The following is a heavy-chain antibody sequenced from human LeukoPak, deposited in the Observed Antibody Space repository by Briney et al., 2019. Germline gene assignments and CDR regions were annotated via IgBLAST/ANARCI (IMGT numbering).Heavy chain of an antibody. V-gene: IGHV4-61*01. CDR2: IYYSGST. J-gene: IGHJ6*04. CDR3: ARSPNYYYYGMDV. Sequence: SETLSLTCTVSGGSVSSGSYYWSWIRQPPGKGLEWIGYIYYSGSTNYNPSLKSRVTISVDTSKNQFSLKLSSVTAADTAVYYCARSPNYYYYGMDVWGKETTVTVSS. CDR1: GGSVSSGSYY.